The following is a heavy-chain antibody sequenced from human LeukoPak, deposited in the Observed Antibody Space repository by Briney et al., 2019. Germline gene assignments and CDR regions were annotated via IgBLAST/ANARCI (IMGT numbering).Heavy chain of an antibody. CDR3: ARVRHDPLEYGYYMDF. J-gene: IGHJ6*03. Sequence: PSETLSLTCAVDGGSFSGFYWTWIRQTPAKRLEWIGEINQTGNTNYNPSLTDYNPSLKPRVTISVDSSKSQLSLKVNSVTAADTGIYYCARVRHDPLEYGYYMDFSGTGSPVAVSS. CDR1: GGSFSGFY. V-gene: IGHV4-34*01. CDR2: INQTGNT. D-gene: IGHD3-3*01.